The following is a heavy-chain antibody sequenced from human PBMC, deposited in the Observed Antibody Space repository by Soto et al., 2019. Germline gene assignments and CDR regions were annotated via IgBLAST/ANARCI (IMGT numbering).Heavy chain of an antibody. Sequence: QVQLHQWGAGLLKPSETLSLACSIYSGSFSGYYWSLIRQPPGKGLEWIGEISQSGNTNYSPSLKSRASISIYTSKKQSSLNLASVSAAVTAVYYCARAPKGSGSSQTLPDFWGQGHLVTVSS. D-gene: IGHD6-25*01. CDR3: ARAPKGSGSSQTLPDF. CDR2: ISQSGNT. J-gene: IGHJ4*02. V-gene: IGHV4-34*01. CDR1: SGSFSGYY.